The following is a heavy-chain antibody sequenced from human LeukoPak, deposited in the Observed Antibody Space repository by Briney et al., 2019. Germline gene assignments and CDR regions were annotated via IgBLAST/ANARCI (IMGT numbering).Heavy chain of an antibody. V-gene: IGHV3-74*01. CDR1: GFTFNSYW. J-gene: IGHJ4*02. CDR3: ARASGNSSGWYSDY. CDR2: MNSDGSRT. D-gene: IGHD6-19*01. Sequence: GGSLRLSCAASGFTFNSYWMHWVRQAPGKGLVWVSRMNSDGSRTNYADSAKGRFTISRDNAKNTLYLQMNSLRAEDTAVYYCARASGNSSGWYSDYWGQGTLVTVSS.